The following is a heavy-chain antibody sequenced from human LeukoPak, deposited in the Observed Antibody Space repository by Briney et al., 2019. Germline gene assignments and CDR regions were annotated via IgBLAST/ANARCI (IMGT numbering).Heavy chain of an antibody. J-gene: IGHJ4*02. D-gene: IGHD1-1*01. CDR1: GFTFSSYW. CDR3: ARWRGRQSEFDY. V-gene: IGHV3-7*01. Sequence: GGSLRLSCEASGFTFSSYWMSWVRQAPGKGLEWVAHIKEDESDEYYVDSVRGRFTASRDNAKNSVNLEMNSLRVEDTAVYYCARWRGRQSEFDYWGQGTLVTVSS. CDR2: IKEDESDE.